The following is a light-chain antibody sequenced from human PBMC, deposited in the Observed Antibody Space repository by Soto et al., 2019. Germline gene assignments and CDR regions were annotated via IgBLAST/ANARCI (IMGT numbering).Light chain of an antibody. CDR1: QFVSTN. Sequence: EVVMTQSPATLSVSPGERATLSCRASQFVSTNLAWYQQKPGQAPRLLIYSASTRATGIPARFSGRGSGTEFTLTISSLQSEDSAVYYCHQFNNWPPLTFGGGTKVEIK. V-gene: IGKV3-15*01. J-gene: IGKJ4*01. CDR2: SAS. CDR3: HQFNNWPPLT.